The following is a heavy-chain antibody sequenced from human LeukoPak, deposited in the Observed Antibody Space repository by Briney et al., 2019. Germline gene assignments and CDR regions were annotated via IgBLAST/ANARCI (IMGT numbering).Heavy chain of an antibody. V-gene: IGHV3-23*01. D-gene: IGHD7-27*01. Sequence: GGSLRLSCAASGYTFSTYTMYWVRHPPGKRLEWVSIIGNNGGGIHYADSAKGRFTISRDNFKNALYLQMNSLRVEDTAVYYCAIDPNWGTHSWGQGVLVTVSS. J-gene: IGHJ4*02. CDR1: GYTFSTYT. CDR2: IGNNGGGI. CDR3: AIDPNWGTHS.